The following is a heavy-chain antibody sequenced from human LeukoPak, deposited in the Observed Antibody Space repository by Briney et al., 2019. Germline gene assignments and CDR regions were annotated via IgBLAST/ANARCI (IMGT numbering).Heavy chain of an antibody. CDR3: AKVQSDIVGAMFFSFDV. CDR1: GFTFNSYS. V-gene: IGHV3-21*06. Sequence: GGSLRLSCGGSGFTFNSYSMNWVRQAPGKGLEWVASISGSGSEMFYADSLKGRFTISRDNSKNSLYLQMNSLRVEDTAVYYCAKVQSDIVGAMFFSFDVWGQGKMVSVSS. J-gene: IGHJ3*01. CDR2: ISGSGSEM. D-gene: IGHD1-26*01.